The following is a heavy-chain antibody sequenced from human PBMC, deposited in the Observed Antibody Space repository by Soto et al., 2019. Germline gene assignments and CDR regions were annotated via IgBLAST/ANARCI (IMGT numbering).Heavy chain of an antibody. D-gene: IGHD4-17*01. J-gene: IGHJ3*02. CDR1: GGSISSSSSY. V-gene: IGHV4-39*01. Sequence: QLQLQESGPGLVKPSETLSLTCTVSGGSISSSSSYWGWIRQPPGKGLEWIGSIYYSGTPHSNPSLKSRVTISVDTSTNQFSLRLSSVTAGEQAMYYCERRTATVTTDAFDSCGQGEMVTLSS. CDR2: IYYSGTP. CDR3: ERRTATVTTDAFDS.